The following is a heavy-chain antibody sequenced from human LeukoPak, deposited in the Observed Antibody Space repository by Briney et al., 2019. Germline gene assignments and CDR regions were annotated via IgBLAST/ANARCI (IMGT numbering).Heavy chain of an antibody. D-gene: IGHD3-10*01. CDR2: IYYSGST. CDR3: ARETSGTYYNPLGYMDV. Sequence: PSETLSLTCTVSGGSISSGGYYWSWIRQHPGKGLEWIGYIYYSGSTYYNPSLKSRVTISVDTSKNQFSLKLSSVIAADTAIYYCARETSGTYYNPLGYMDVWGKGTTVTVSS. CDR1: GGSISSGGYY. J-gene: IGHJ6*03. V-gene: IGHV4-31*03.